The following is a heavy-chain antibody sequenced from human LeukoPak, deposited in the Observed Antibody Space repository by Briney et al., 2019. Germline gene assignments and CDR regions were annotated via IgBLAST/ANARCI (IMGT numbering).Heavy chain of an antibody. CDR1: GLTFSSYE. CDR2: ISSSGSTI. V-gene: IGHV3-48*03. J-gene: IGHJ3*02. Sequence: QPGGSLRLSCAASGLTFSSYEMNWVRQAPGKGLEWVSYISSSGSTIYYADSVKGRFTISRDNAKNSLYLQMNSLRAEDTAVYYCARAYCSSTSCWVLAGAFDIWGQGTMVTVSS. D-gene: IGHD2-2*01. CDR3: ARAYCSSTSCWVLAGAFDI.